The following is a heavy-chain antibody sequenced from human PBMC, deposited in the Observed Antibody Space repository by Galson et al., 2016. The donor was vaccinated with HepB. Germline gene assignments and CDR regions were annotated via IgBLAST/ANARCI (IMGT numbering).Heavy chain of an antibody. J-gene: IGHJ6*02. Sequence: SLRLSCAASGFSFSRYGMHWVRQAPGKGLEWVAVISSDGRNKYDADSVKGRFTISRDNSKNTLYLQMNSLRAEDTAVYYCASYNNSRDDYYFYGMDVWGQGTTVTVSS. V-gene: IGHV3-30*03. D-gene: IGHD3-10*01. CDR2: ISSDGRNK. CDR1: GFSFSRYG. CDR3: ASYNNSRDDYYFYGMDV.